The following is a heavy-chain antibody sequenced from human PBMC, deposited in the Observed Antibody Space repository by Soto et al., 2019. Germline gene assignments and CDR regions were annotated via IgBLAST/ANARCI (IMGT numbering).Heavy chain of an antibody. V-gene: IGHV1-18*01. CDR1: FTSYS. CDR3: ARGGYYDSSGSRNYHYYGMNV. J-gene: IGHJ6*02. Sequence: FTSYSISWVRQAPGQGVEWLGWISAYDDNTKYAQTLQGRVSMSTDTSTNTAYMELRSLRSDDTAMYYCARGGYYDSSGSRNYHYYGMNVWGQGTTVT. D-gene: IGHD3-22*01. CDR2: ISAYDDNT.